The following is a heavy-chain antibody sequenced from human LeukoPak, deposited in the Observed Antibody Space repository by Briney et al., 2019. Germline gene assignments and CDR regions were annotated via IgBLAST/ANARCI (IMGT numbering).Heavy chain of an antibody. D-gene: IGHD6-13*01. V-gene: IGHV1-2*02. CDR3: ARINSSRWYDF. Sequence: ASVKVSCKASGYTFTGYYMHWVRQAPGQGLEWMGWINPNIGDTNYAQKFQGRVTMTRDTSISTAYMELSRLRFDDTAVYYCARINSSRWYDFWGQGTMVTHSS. CDR2: INPNIGDT. CDR1: GYTFTGYY. J-gene: IGHJ4*02.